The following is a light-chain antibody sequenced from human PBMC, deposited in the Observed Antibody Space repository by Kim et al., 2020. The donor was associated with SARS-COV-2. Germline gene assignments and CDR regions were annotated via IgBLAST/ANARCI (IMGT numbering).Light chain of an antibody. J-gene: IGKJ1*01. Sequence: EIVMTQSPLSLPVTPGEPASISCRSSQSLLHSNGHNYLDWYLQRPGQSPQLLIYLASNRASGVPDRSSGSGSGTDFTLEISRVEAEDVGLYYCMQARQTPPWTFGPGTKVDIK. CDR3: MQARQTPPWT. CDR1: QSLLHSNGHNY. CDR2: LAS. V-gene: IGKV2-28*01.